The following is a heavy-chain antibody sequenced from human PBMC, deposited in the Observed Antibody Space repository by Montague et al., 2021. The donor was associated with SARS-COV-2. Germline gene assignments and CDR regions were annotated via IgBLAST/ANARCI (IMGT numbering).Heavy chain of an antibody. CDR2: IYYSGST. V-gene: IGHV4-59*08. D-gene: IGHD2-15*01. Sequence: SETLSLTCTVSGGSISSYYWSWIRQPPGKGLEWIGYIYYSGSTNYNPSLKSRVTISVDTSKNQFYLKLSSVTAADTAVYYCARLEAGDWSGGSCYISCFDPWGQGALVTVSS. J-gene: IGHJ5*02. CDR3: ARLEAGDWSGGSCYISCFDP. CDR1: GGSISSYY.